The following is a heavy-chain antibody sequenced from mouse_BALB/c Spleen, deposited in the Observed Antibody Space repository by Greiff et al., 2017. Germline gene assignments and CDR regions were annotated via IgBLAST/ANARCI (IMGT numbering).Heavy chain of an antibody. CDR1: GFTFKDTY. Sequence: VQLQQSGAELVKPGASVKLSCTASGFTFKDTYMYWVKQRPEQGLEWIGRIDPANGNTKYDPKFQGKATITADTSSNTAYLQLSSLTSEDTAVYYCYSSSGHCEGLFAYWGQGTLVTVSA. CDR2: IDPANGNT. CDR3: YSSSGHCEGLFAY. J-gene: IGHJ3*01. V-gene: IGHV14-3*02.